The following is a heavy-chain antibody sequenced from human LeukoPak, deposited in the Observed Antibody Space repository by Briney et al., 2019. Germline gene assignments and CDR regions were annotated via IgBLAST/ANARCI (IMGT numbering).Heavy chain of an antibody. D-gene: IGHD3-22*01. Sequence: PGGSLRLSCAASGFTFSSYSMNWVRQAPGKGLEWVSYISSSSSTIYYADSVKGRFTISRDNAKNSLYMQMNSLRAEDTAVYYCARDHYYDSSGYVFWGQGTLVTVSS. V-gene: IGHV3-48*01. CDR1: GFTFSSYS. CDR3: ARDHYYDSSGYVF. CDR2: ISSSSSTI. J-gene: IGHJ4*02.